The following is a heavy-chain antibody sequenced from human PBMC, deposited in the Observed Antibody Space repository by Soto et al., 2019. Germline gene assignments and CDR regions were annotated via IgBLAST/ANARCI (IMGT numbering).Heavy chain of an antibody. CDR1: GYTFTSYD. CDR2: MNADSGNT. Sequence: ASVKVSCKASGYTFTSYDVNWVRQATGQGLEWMGWMNADSGNTGFAQKFQGRITMTRNISTSTAYMELSSLGSEDTAVYYCARGRDPIAAAGTRAGDYWGQGTLVTVS. V-gene: IGHV1-8*01. CDR3: ARGRDPIAAAGTRAGDY. D-gene: IGHD6-13*01. J-gene: IGHJ4*02.